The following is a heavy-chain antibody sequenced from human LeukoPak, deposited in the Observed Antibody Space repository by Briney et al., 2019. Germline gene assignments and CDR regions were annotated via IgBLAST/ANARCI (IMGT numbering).Heavy chain of an antibody. CDR2: ITYDGSNK. CDR1: GFTFSSYG. D-gene: IGHD2-15*01. CDR3: AKVRRGYCSGGSCYSWFDP. J-gene: IGHJ5*02. V-gene: IGHV3-30*18. Sequence: GGSLRLSCAASGFTFSSYGMHWVRQAPGKGLEWVAVITYDGSNKYYADSVKGRFTISRDNSKNTLYLQMNSLRAEDTAVYYCAKVRRGYCSGGSCYSWFDPWGQGTLVTVS.